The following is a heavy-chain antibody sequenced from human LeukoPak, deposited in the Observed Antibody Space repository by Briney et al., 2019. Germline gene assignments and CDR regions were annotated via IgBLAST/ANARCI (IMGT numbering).Heavy chain of an antibody. V-gene: IGHV4-34*12. CDR1: GGSFSGYY. CDR2: IIHSGGA. J-gene: IGHJ4*02. CDR3: AGDPYYGDYAFFDF. D-gene: IGHD4-17*01. Sequence: SETLSLTCAVHGGSFSGYYWICIRQPPRKGLEWIGEIIHSGGANYNPSLESRVSISLDTSKNQFSLNLSSVTAADTAVYYCAGDPYYGDYAFFDFWGQGTLVTVSS.